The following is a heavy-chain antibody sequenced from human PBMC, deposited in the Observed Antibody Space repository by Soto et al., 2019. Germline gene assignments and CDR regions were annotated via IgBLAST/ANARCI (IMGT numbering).Heavy chain of an antibody. CDR3: ARGSHPLGKERYYFDY. J-gene: IGHJ4*02. CDR2: MNPNSGNT. V-gene: IGHV1-8*01. Sequence: ASVKLSCKASGYTFTSYYINWVRQATGQGLEWMGWMNPNSGNTGYAQKFQGRVTMTRNTSASTAYMELSSLRSEDTAVYYCARGSHPLGKERYYFDYWGQGTLVTVSS. CDR1: GYTFTSYY. D-gene: IGHD1-1*01.